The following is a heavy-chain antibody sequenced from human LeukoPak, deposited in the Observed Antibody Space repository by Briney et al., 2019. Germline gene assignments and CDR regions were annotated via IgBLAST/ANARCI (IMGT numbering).Heavy chain of an antibody. J-gene: IGHJ4*02. CDR1: GFTFSSYG. V-gene: IGHV3-33*08. CDR2: IWYDGSIK. D-gene: IGHD1-1*01. CDR3: TRVGSSGSVDY. Sequence: PGRSLRLSCAASGFTFSSYGMHWVRQAPGKGLEWVAVIWYDGSIKYYADSVKGRFTISRDNSKNTLYLQMNSLRAEDTAVYYCTRVGSSGSVDYWGQGTLVTVSS.